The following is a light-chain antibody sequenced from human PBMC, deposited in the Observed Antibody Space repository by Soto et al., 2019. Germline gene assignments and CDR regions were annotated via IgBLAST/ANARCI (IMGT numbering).Light chain of an antibody. CDR2: GAS. CDR1: QSVSSNY. V-gene: IGKV3-20*01. CDR3: QQFCRSPPSWT. J-gene: IGKJ1*01. Sequence: ETVLTQSPGTLSLSPGERATLSCRASQSVSSNYLAWYQQKPGQAPRLLIYGASTRATGIPDRFSGSGSGTHFPLTISRLEPEDFAVYYCQQFCRSPPSWTFGQGTKVEIK.